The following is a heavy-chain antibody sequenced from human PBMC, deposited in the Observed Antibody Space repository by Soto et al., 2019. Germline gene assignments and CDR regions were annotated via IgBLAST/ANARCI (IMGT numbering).Heavy chain of an antibody. CDR1: GDSVKSVGYY. CDR3: GRGVSSGWNPTSVDP. CDR2: IYNTGTS. Sequence: QVHLQESAPGLVKPSETLSFTCSVSGDSVKSVGYYWTWIRQPPGKGFEWLGDIYNTGTSRYNASLRDRLTISADASSNAFSLTLTSVTAADTAVYFCGRGVSSGWNPTSVDPWGHG. D-gene: IGHD6-25*01. V-gene: IGHV4-30-4*08. J-gene: IGHJ5*02.